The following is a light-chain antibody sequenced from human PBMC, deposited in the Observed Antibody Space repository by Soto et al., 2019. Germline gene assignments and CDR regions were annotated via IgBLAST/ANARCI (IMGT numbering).Light chain of an antibody. V-gene: IGKV1-9*01. Sequence: IHFTLSPSSPSASVGDRVTITCRASQGISSYLAWYQQKPGKAPKLLIYAASTLQSGVPSRFSGSGSGTDFTLTISSLQPEDVATYYCQKYDGAPKTFGQGTKVDI. CDR2: AAS. CDR1: QGISSY. J-gene: IGKJ1*01. CDR3: QKYDGAPKT.